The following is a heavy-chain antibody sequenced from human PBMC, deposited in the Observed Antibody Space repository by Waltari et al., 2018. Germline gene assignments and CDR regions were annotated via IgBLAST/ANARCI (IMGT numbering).Heavy chain of an antibody. Sequence: QPQLQESGPGLEKPSETLSLTCPVSGGSLSSRSYHGGWIRQTPGKGLEWIGSIYISGSTYYNPSLKSRVTMSLDTSKNHFLLNLTSVTAADTAVYYCARQPPTSVPTPRSPFDIWGQGTMVSVSS. D-gene: IGHD4-17*01. CDR3: ARQPPTSVPTPRSPFDI. CDR2: IYISGST. CDR1: GGSLSSRSYH. J-gene: IGHJ3*02. V-gene: IGHV4-39*07.